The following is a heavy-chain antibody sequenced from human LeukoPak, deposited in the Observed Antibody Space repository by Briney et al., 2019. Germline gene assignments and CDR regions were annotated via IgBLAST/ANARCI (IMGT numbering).Heavy chain of an antibody. J-gene: IGHJ4*02. CDR1: GGSVSSGSYY. CDR3: AKGHPYYYGSGNYWGGTTFDY. V-gene: IGHV4-61*01. Sequence: SETLSLTCTVSGGSVSSGSYYWSWIRQPPGKGLEWMGDIYYLGSTNYTPSLKSRVTMSVDTSKNQFSLKLTSMTAADTAVYYCAKGHPYYYGSGNYWGGTTFDYWGQGTLVTVSS. D-gene: IGHD3-10*01. CDR2: IYYLGST.